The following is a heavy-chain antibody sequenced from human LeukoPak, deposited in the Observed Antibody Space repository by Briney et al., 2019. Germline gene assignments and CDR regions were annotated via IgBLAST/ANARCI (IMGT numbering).Heavy chain of an antibody. CDR3: ARPSRSISTAGAFDI. CDR2: IYYTGST. D-gene: IGHD3-10*01. V-gene: IGHV4-59*01. J-gene: IGHJ3*02. Sequence: SETLSLTCTVSGGSISNYFWSWIRQPPGKGLEWIGYIYYTGSTNYNPSLKSRVTISVGTSKNQFSLKLSSVTAAVTAVYYCARPSRSISTAGAFDIWGQGTMVTVSS. CDR1: GGSISNYF.